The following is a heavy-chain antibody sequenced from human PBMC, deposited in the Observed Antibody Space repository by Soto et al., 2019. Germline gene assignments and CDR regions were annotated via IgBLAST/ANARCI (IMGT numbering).Heavy chain of an antibody. D-gene: IGHD3-9*01. CDR1: GFTFSGYS. CDR2: ISSGSKTI. CDR3: AREDILGVRSFDY. J-gene: IGHJ4*02. V-gene: IGHV3-48*02. Sequence: GGALRLSCAASGFTFSGYSVNWVRQAPGKGQEWVSYISSGSKTIYYEESVKGRFTVSRDNARNSQYLQMNSLRDEDTAVYYCAREDILGVRSFDYWGQGTLVTVSS.